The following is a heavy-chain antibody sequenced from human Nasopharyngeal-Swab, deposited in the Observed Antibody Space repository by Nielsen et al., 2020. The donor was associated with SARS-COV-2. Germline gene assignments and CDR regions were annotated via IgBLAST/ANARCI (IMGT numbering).Heavy chain of an antibody. J-gene: IGHJ4*02. CDR3: ARDLGDLRKYYFDS. CDR2: IFYTGNT. Sequence: SETLSLTCIVSGGSVSRGSHYWSWIRQPPGKGLEWIGYIFYTGNTNYNPSLESRVTMSIDTSRNQFSLSLNSVTAADTAVYYCARDLGDLRKYYFDSWGQGTQITVSA. CDR1: GGSVSRGSHY. D-gene: IGHD3-10*01. V-gene: IGHV4-61*01.